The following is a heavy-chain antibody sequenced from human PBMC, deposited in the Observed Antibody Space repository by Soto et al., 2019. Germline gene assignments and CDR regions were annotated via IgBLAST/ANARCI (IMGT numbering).Heavy chain of an antibody. J-gene: IGHJ5*02. V-gene: IGHV3-9*01. CDR2: ISWNSGSI. CDR3: AKDIGSSWWDNWFDP. CDR1: GFTFDDYA. Sequence: EVQLVESGGGLVQPGRSLRLSCAASGFTFDDYAMHWVRQAPGKGLEWVSGISWNSGSIGYADSVKGRFTISRDNAKNSLYLQMNSLRAEDTALYYCAKDIGSSWWDNWFDPWGQGTLVTVSS. D-gene: IGHD6-13*01.